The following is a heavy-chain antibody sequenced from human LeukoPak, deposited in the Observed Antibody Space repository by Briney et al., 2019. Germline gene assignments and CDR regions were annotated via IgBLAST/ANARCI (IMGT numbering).Heavy chain of an antibody. Sequence: PGGSLRLSCVVSGFTFSSYGMHWVRQAPGKGLEWVAVISYDGSNKYYADSVKGRFTISRDNSKNTLYLQMNSLRAEDTAVYYCAKDLFYGGHYFDYWGQGTLVTVSS. J-gene: IGHJ4*02. CDR1: GFTFSSYG. D-gene: IGHD4/OR15-4a*01. CDR2: ISYDGSNK. V-gene: IGHV3-30*18. CDR3: AKDLFYGGHYFDY.